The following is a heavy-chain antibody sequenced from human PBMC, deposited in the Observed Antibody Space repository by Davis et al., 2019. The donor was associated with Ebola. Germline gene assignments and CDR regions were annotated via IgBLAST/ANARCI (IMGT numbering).Heavy chain of an antibody. CDR1: GYTFTTYG. Sequence: AASVKVSCKASGYTFTTYGISWVRQAPGQGLEWMGWLSTYNDNTNYAQKLQGSVTMTTDTSTSTAYMELRSLRTDDTAVYYCARDRYCSGGSCYSSYYYGMDVWGQGTTVTVSS. D-gene: IGHD2-15*01. V-gene: IGHV1-18*01. CDR2: LSTYNDNT. CDR3: ARDRYCSGGSCYSSYYYGMDV. J-gene: IGHJ6*02.